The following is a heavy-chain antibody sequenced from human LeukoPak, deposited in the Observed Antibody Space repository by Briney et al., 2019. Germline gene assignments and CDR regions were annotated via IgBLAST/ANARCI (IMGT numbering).Heavy chain of an antibody. CDR3: GRVPPYFGEGPLYYMDV. Sequence: PGASVKVSCKGSGFIFTDYGISWVRQAPGQGLEWMGWISNYNAKTHSAQQVQGRDTMTTDRSTSTVYMELRSLTSDDTALYYCGRVPPYFGEGPLYYMDVWGKGTTVTVSS. V-gene: IGHV1-18*04. J-gene: IGHJ6*03. CDR2: ISNYNAKT. CDR1: GFIFTDYG. D-gene: IGHD3-3*01.